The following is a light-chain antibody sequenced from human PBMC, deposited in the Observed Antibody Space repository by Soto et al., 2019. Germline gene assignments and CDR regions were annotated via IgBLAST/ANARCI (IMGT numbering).Light chain of an antibody. V-gene: IGKV1-5*03. J-gene: IGKJ1*01. CDR3: QQYISFPWT. CDR1: QSVSSW. Sequence: DIQLTQSPPTLAASIGDRVTITCRSSQSVSSWLAWYQQRPGQAPNLLISKGSHLEWGVPSRFSGSGSGTEFSLTVSSLQPEDCATYYCQQYISFPWTFGQGTKV. CDR2: KGS.